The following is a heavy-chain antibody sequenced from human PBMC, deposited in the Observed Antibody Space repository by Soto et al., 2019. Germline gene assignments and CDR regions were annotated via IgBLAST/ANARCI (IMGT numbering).Heavy chain of an antibody. V-gene: IGHV4-39*01. CDR2: VYYSGST. CDR1: GGSISGGTYY. CDR3: ARSPGYGSGWYGFYYGMDV. Sequence: SETLSLTCTVSGGSISGGTYYWAWIRQPPGKGLEWIGTVYYSGSTYYNPSLKSRVTVSVDMSKNQVSLKLSSVTAADTAVYYCARSPGYGSGWYGFYYGMDVWGQVTSVTGSS. J-gene: IGHJ6*01. D-gene: IGHD6-19*01.